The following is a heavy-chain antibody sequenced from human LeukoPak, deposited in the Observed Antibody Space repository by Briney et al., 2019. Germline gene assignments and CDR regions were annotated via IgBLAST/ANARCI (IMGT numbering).Heavy chain of an antibody. CDR1: GYTFTGYY. D-gene: IGHD6-25*01. CDR2: INPNSGGT. Sequence: LAASVKVSCKASGYTFTGYYMHWVRQAPGQGLEWMGWINPNSGGTNYAQKFQGRVTMTSDTSISTAYMELSRLRSDDTAVYYCASGLTGPQRLNAGYWGQGTLVTVSS. CDR3: ASGLTGPQRLNAGY. V-gene: IGHV1-2*03. J-gene: IGHJ4*02.